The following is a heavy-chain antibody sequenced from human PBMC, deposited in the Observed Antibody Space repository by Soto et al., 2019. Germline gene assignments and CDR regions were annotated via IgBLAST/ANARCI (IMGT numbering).Heavy chain of an antibody. CDR2: ISGSGGTT. D-gene: IGHD3-22*01. CDR1: GFTFSSYS. Sequence: EVQLLESGGGLVQPGGSLRLSCAASGFTFSSYSMIWVRQAPGKGLEWVSAISGSGGTTYYADSMKGRFTIARDTSKNTLYLQMNSLRAEGTAVYYCAKGGVGYYDSTGYYLYYYYGMDVWGQGTTVTVSS. J-gene: IGHJ6*02. CDR3: AKGGVGYYDSTGYYLYYYYGMDV. V-gene: IGHV3-23*01.